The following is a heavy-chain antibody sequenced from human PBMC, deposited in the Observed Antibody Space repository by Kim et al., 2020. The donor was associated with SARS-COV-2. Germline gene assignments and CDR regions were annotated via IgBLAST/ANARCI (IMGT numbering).Heavy chain of an antibody. CDR2: ISGSGGST. Sequence: GGSLRLSCAASGFTFSSYAMSWVRQAPGKGLEWVSAISGSGGSTYYADSVKGRFTISRDNSKNTLYLQMNSLRAEDTAVYYCAKGGYISYGGLNWFDPWGQRPLLNVS. CDR1: GFTFSSYA. CDR3: AKGGYISYGGLNWFDP. J-gene: IGHJ5*02. V-gene: IGHV3-23*01. D-gene: IGHD5-12*01.